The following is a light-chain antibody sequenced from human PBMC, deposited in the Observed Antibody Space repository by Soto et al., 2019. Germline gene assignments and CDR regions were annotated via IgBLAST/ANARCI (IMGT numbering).Light chain of an antibody. Sequence: QAVVTQPPSASGTPGQRVSISCSGSNSNIGSNAVNWYQQVPGRAPKLLVYDNNQRPSGVPDRLSGSKSGTSASLAISGLQSEDEADYYCAAWDDRLKAVVFGGGTQLTVL. CDR2: DNN. V-gene: IGLV1-44*01. CDR3: AAWDDRLKAVV. J-gene: IGLJ3*02. CDR1: NSNIGSNA.